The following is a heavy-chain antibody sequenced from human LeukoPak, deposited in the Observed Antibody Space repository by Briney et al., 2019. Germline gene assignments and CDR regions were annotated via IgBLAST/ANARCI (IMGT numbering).Heavy chain of an antibody. CDR3: ARSIAAAGKGRPAYYFDY. CDR1: GFTFSSYG. CDR2: ISGSGGST. D-gene: IGHD6-13*01. V-gene: IGHV3-23*01. Sequence: GGTLRLSCAASGFTFSSYGMSWVRQAPGKGLEWVSAISGSGGSTYYADSVKGGFTISRDNSKNTLYLQTNSLRAEDTAVYYCARSIAAAGKGRPAYYFDYWGQGTLVTVSS. J-gene: IGHJ4*02.